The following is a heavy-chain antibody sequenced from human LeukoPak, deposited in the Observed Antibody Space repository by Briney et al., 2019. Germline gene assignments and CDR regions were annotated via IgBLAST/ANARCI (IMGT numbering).Heavy chain of an antibody. Sequence: TLSLTCTVSGGSISSGGYYWSWIRQHPGKGLEWIGYIYYSGSTYYNPSLKSRVTTSVDTSKNQFSLKLSSVTAADTAVYYCARDPGGQGVGDAFDIWGQGTMVTVSS. J-gene: IGHJ3*02. CDR3: ARDPGGQGVGDAFDI. CDR1: GGSISSGGYY. V-gene: IGHV4-31*03. D-gene: IGHD3-16*01. CDR2: IYYSGST.